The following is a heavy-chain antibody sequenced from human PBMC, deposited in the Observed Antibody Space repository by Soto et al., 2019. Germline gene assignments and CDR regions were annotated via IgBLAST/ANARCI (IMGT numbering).Heavy chain of an antibody. Sequence: GGSLRLSSAASGFAFSNYAIGWVRQAPGKGLDWVSSISGNSAHTNYADSVKGRFTISRDNSKNTLYLQMSSLRAEDTAVYYCAGRQYQLQYPYMDVCGEGTTVTVSS. CDR2: ISGNSAHT. J-gene: IGHJ6*03. CDR3: AGRQYQLQYPYMDV. CDR1: GFAFSNYA. V-gene: IGHV3-23*01. D-gene: IGHD2-2*02.